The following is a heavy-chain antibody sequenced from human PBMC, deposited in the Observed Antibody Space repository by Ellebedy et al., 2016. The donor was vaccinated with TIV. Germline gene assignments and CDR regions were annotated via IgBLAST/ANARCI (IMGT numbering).Heavy chain of an antibody. D-gene: IGHD3-16*01. CDR3: GRVLGSYGWFDP. J-gene: IGHJ5*02. CDR1: GYTFIAYY. V-gene: IGHV1-46*01. Sequence: AASVKVSCKASGYTFIAYYIHWVRQAPGQGLEWMGIINPTGGSTNYEQKFQGRVSMTRDTSTSTVYMELSSLRSEDTAVYYCGRVLGSYGWFDPWGQGTLVTVSS. CDR2: INPTGGST.